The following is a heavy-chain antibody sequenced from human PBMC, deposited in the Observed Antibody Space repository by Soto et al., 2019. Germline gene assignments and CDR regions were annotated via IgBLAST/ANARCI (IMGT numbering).Heavy chain of an antibody. CDR3: ARGGSVVVVAATLGDAFDI. CDR2: IIPIFGTA. V-gene: IGHV1-69*13. J-gene: IGHJ3*02. CDR1: GGTFSSYA. Sequence: SVKVSCKSSGGTFSSYAISWVRQAPGQGLEWMGGIIPIFGTANYAQKFQGRVTITADESTSTAYMELSSLRSEDTAVYYCARGGSVVVVAATLGDAFDIWGQGTMVTVSS. D-gene: IGHD2-15*01.